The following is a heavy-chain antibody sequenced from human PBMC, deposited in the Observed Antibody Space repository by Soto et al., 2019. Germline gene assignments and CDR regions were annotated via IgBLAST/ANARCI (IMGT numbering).Heavy chain of an antibody. V-gene: IGHV1-18*01. Sequence: QGHLVQSGAEVKKPGASVKVSCKASGYTFTRYGISWVRQAPGQGLEWMGWISGYNGDTNYAQNLQDRVTMTIDTSTNTADMELRSLTSYDTAVYYCAKNGQPPYYYYGLDVWGQGTTVTLSS. CDR2: ISGYNGDT. CDR1: GYTFTRYG. CDR3: AKNGQPPYYYYGLDV. J-gene: IGHJ6*02. D-gene: IGHD2-8*01.